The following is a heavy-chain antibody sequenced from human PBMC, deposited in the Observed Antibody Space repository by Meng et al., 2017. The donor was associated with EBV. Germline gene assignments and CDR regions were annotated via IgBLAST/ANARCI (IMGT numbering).Heavy chain of an antibody. CDR1: GTSLTKSGVG. Sequence: MTLKLSCPLLVNPHLTRLLTRTLLGTSLTKSGVGVGWIRQPPGKALEWLAVIYWDDAKRYSPSLKNRLTITKDTSKNQVVLTMTNMDPVDTATYFCAHSKYYSDSGGYWDYFDDWGQGTLVTVSS. D-gene: IGHD3-10*01. CDR3: AHSKYYSDSGGYWDYFDD. V-gene: IGHV2-5*02. J-gene: IGHJ4*02. CDR2: IYWDDAK.